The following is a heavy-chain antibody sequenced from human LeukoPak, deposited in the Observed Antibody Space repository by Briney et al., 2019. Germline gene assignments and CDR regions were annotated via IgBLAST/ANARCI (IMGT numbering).Heavy chain of an antibody. Sequence: PGGSLRLSCAASRFTFSSYAMHWVRQAPGKGLEWVAVISYDGSNKYYADSVKGRFTISRDNSKNTLYLQMNSLRAEDTAVYYCARALGYYFDYWGQGTLVTVSS. CDR1: RFTFSSYA. CDR2: ISYDGSNK. D-gene: IGHD3-16*01. J-gene: IGHJ4*02. CDR3: ARALGYYFDY. V-gene: IGHV3-30-3*01.